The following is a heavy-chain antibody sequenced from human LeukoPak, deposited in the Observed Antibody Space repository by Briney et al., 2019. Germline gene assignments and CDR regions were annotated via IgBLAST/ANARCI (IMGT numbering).Heavy chain of an antibody. CDR2: TYYRSKWYN. Sequence: SQTLSLTCAISGDSDSSNSAAWNWIRQSPSTGLEWLGRTYYRSKWYNDYAVSVKSRITINPDTSKNQFSLQLNSVTPEDTAVYYCARFGQLVRTPSFDYWGQGTLVTVSS. D-gene: IGHD6-6*01. J-gene: IGHJ4*02. CDR1: GDSDSSNSAA. CDR3: ARFGQLVRTPSFDY. V-gene: IGHV6-1*01.